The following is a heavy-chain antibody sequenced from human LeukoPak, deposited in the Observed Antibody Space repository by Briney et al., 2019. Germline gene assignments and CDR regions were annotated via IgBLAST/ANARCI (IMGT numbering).Heavy chain of an antibody. CDR2: IRQDGGEI. D-gene: IGHD2-15*01. J-gene: IGHJ4*02. CDR1: GFTFGNAW. Sequence: GGSLRLSCAASGFTFGNAWMSWVRQAPGKGLEWVANIRQDGGEIYSVGSVKGRFTISRDNTKNSLYLQMNSLRAEDTAVYYCARVIGYCSGGSCFPFDYWGQGTLVTVSS. CDR3: ARVIGYCSGGSCFPFDY. V-gene: IGHV3-7*05.